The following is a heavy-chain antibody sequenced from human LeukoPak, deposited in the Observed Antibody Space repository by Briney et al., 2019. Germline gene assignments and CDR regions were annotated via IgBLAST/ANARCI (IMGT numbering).Heavy chain of an antibody. Sequence: SETLSLTCTVSGGSINSYYWSWIRQPPGKGLEWLGYIYDSGSTNYNPSLQSRVTMSIDTSKNQISLQLASVTAADMAVYYCAREAIYDSSGYYYRDAFDMWGQGTMVTVSS. J-gene: IGHJ3*02. CDR1: GGSINSYY. CDR2: IYDSGST. CDR3: AREAIYDSSGYYYRDAFDM. D-gene: IGHD3-22*01. V-gene: IGHV4-59*12.